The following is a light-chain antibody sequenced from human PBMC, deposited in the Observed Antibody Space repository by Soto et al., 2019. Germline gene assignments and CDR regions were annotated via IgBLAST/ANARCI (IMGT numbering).Light chain of an antibody. CDR2: STN. Sequence: QSVLTQPPSASGTPGQRVTISCSGSTSNIGTNYVYWYQQLPGTAPRLIMYSTNKRPSGVPDRFSGSKSGTSAFLAITGLRSEDEANYYCAAWDDSLSGPVFGGGTKGTVL. J-gene: IGLJ2*01. CDR3: AAWDDSLSGPV. V-gene: IGLV1-47*02. CDR1: TSNIGTNY.